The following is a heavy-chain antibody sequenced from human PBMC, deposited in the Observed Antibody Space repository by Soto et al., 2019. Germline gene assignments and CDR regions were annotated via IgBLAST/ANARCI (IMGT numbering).Heavy chain of an antibody. D-gene: IGHD6-19*01. V-gene: IGHV1-69*01. J-gene: IGHJ3*01. CDR3: ARGVGCLGGSRGWPDYAFDV. Sequence: QVQLVQSGAAVRKPGSSVKVSCKASGGTFTKYAITWVRQAPRQGLEWMGGIVPLPGTTNYAQKFRGRVTISADESTSTAYLELSSLRSEDTAVYYCARGVGCLGGSRGWPDYAFDVWGQGTMVIVSS. CDR2: IVPLPGTT. CDR1: GGTFTKYA.